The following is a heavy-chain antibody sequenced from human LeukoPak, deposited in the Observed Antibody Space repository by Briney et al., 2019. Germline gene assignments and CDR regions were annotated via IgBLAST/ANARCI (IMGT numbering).Heavy chain of an antibody. J-gene: IGHJ4*02. CDR1: GFTFGDYA. CDR2: IRSKAYGGTT. CDR3: TRDRDSSGYYYVY. V-gene: IGHV3-49*04. D-gene: IGHD3-22*01. Sequence: GGSLRLSCTASGFTFGDYAMSWVRQAPGKGLEWVGFIRSKAYGGTTEYAASVKGRFTISRDDSKSIAYLQMNSLKTEDTAVYYCTRDRDSSGYYYVYWGQGTLVTVSS.